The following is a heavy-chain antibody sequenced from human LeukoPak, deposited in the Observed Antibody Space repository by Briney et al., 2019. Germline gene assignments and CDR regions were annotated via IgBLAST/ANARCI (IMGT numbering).Heavy chain of an antibody. V-gene: IGHV5-51*01. Sequence: GESLQISCKGSGYSFTNYWIGWVRPMPGKGLEWMGIIYPGDSDTRYSPSFQGQVTISADKSIRTAYLQWSSLKASDTAMYYCAISYDYGDYLLDYWGQGTLVTVSS. CDR2: IYPGDSDT. CDR1: GYSFTNYW. J-gene: IGHJ4*02. D-gene: IGHD4-17*01. CDR3: AISYDYGDYLLDY.